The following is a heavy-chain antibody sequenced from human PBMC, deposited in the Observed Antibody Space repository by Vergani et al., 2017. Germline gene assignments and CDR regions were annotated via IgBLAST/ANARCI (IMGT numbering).Heavy chain of an antibody. CDR1: GFTFSSYA. J-gene: IGHJ3*02. Sequence: EVQLLESGGGLVQPGGSLRLSCAASGFTFSSYAMSWVRQAPGKGLEWVSVIYSGGSTYYADSVKGRFTISRDNSKNTLYLQMNSLRAEDTAVYYCARGTTTVVTLVIWGQGTMVTVSS. CDR3: ARGTTTVVTLVI. CDR2: IYSGGST. V-gene: IGHV3-23*03. D-gene: IGHD4-23*01.